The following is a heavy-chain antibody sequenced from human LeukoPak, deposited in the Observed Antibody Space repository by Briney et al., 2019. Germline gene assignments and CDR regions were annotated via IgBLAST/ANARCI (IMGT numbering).Heavy chain of an antibody. Sequence: SETLSLTCAVYGGSFSGYYWSWIRQPPGKGLEWIGEINHSGSTNYNPSLKSRVTISVDTSKNQFSLKLSSVTAADTAVYYCARRPYYYDSSGYHPYYYYYMDVWGKGTTVTISS. J-gene: IGHJ6*03. CDR2: INHSGST. CDR1: GGSFSGYY. D-gene: IGHD3-22*01. CDR3: ARRPYYYDSSGYHPYYYYYMDV. V-gene: IGHV4-34*01.